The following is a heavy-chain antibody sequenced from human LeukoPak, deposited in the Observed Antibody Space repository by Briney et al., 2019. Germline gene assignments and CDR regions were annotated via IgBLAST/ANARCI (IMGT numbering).Heavy chain of an antibody. J-gene: IGHJ4*02. CDR2: INSDGSGA. D-gene: IGHD2-21*02. Sequence: GGSLRLSCVASGFTFSTYRMHWVRQDPGKGLVWVSRINSDGSGAIYADSVKGRFTISRDIATNTLYLQMNSVRAEDTAVYYCASEAHRSTDCSYYSDYWGQGTLVTVSS. V-gene: IGHV3-74*01. CDR1: GFTFSTYR. CDR3: ASEAHRSTDCSYYSDY.